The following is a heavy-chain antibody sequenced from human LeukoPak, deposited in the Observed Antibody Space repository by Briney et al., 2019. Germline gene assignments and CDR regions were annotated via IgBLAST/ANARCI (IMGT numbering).Heavy chain of an antibody. J-gene: IGHJ4*02. CDR3: ARDQEGFDY. Sequence: RASVKVSCKASGYTFTSNYIHWVRQAPGQGLEWMGMIYPRDGSTSYAQKFQGRVTVTRGTSTSTVHMELSGLRSEDTAVYYCARDQEGFDYWGQGTLVTVSS. V-gene: IGHV1-46*01. CDR2: IYPRDGST. CDR1: GYTFTSNY.